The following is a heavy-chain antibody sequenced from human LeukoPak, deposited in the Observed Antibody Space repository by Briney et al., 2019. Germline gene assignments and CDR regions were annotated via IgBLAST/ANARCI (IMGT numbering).Heavy chain of an antibody. D-gene: IGHD3-10*01. CDR1: GFTFSSYA. Sequence: GGSLRLSCAASGFTFSSYAMTWVRQAPGQGLEWASGITSGGGTYYADSVKGRFTISRDNSKNTLYVQMNSLRAEDTAVYYCAKSVGSGSYYNNDCWGQGTLVTVSS. J-gene: IGHJ4*02. CDR3: AKSVGSGSYYNNDC. CDR2: ITSGGGT. V-gene: IGHV3-23*01.